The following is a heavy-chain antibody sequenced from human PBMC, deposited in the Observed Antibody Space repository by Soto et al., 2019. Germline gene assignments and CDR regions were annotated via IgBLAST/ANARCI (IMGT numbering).Heavy chain of an antibody. CDR1: GGSISSSSYY. CDR2: IYYSGST. Sequence: SETLSLTCTVSGGSISSSSYYWGWIRQPPGKGLEWIGSIYYSGSTYYNPSLKSRVTISVDTSKNQSSLKLSSVTAADTAVYYFARRLYYDSSGFEGGGMDVWGQGTTVTVSS. J-gene: IGHJ6*02. CDR3: ARRLYYDSSGFEGGGMDV. D-gene: IGHD3-22*01. V-gene: IGHV4-39*01.